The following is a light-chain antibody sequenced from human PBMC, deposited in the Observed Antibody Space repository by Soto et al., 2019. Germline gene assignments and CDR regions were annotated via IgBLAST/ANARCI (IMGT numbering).Light chain of an antibody. Sequence: DIQMTQSPSSLSASLGDSVTITCRASQGISNYLAWYQQKPGKVPTLLISAASTLQLGVPSRFSGSGSGTDFTLTITSLQPEDVATYYCQRYRHASTFGQGTTVEI. J-gene: IGKJ1*01. CDR3: QRYRHAST. CDR2: AAS. V-gene: IGKV1-27*01. CDR1: QGISNY.